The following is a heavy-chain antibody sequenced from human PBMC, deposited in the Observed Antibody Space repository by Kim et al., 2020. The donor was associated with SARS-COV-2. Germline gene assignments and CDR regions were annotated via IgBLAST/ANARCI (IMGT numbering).Heavy chain of an antibody. CDR1: GFTFTSYW. CDR3: GPTVAGHRR. CDR2: IKQDGSEK. V-gene: IGHV3-7*03. D-gene: IGHD6-19*01. Sequence: GGSLRLSCAASGFTFTSYWMSWVRQAPGKGLEWVANIKQDGSEKYYGDSVKGRFTISRDNAKNSLYLQMNSLRADDTAVYYCGPTVAGHRRWGQGTLVTVSS. J-gene: IGHJ4*02.